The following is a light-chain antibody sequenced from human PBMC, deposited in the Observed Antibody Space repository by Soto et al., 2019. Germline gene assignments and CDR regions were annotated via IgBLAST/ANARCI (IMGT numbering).Light chain of an antibody. CDR2: EAS. J-gene: IGLJ1*01. CDR3: CSNAAGSTYV. Sequence: QSALTHPASASGSPGQSITISCTGTSSDVGSHNRVSWYQQFPGKAPKLIIFEASKRPSGVSNRFSGSKSGSTASLTISGLQAEDEADYYCCSNAAGSTYVFGSGTKVTV. CDR1: SSDVGSHNR. V-gene: IGLV2-23*01.